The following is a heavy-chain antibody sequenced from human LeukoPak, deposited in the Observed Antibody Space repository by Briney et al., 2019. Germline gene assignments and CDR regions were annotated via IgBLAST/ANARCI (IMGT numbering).Heavy chain of an antibody. V-gene: IGHV4-39*07. CDR2: INHSGST. J-gene: IGHJ5*02. D-gene: IGHD3-3*01. CDR3: ARSRTIFGVVHHWFDP. CDR1: GGSISSSSYY. Sequence: SETLSLTCTVSGGSISSSSYYWSWIRQPPGKGLEWIGEINHSGSTNYNPSLKSRVTISVDTSKDQFSLKLSSVTAADTAVYYCARSRTIFGVVHHWFDPWGQGTLVTVSS.